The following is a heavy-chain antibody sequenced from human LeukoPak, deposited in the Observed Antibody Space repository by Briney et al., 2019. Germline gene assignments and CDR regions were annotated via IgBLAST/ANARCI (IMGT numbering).Heavy chain of an antibody. Sequence: SETLSLTCTASGVSISDYYWSWIRQPAGKGLEWIGRVHTSGSTNYNPSLKSRVTMSVDTSKNQFSLRLSTVTAADTAVYYCARDLYGDYGVFDYWGQGTLVTVSS. J-gene: IGHJ4*02. CDR2: VHTSGST. D-gene: IGHD4-17*01. V-gene: IGHV4-4*07. CDR3: ARDLYGDYGVFDY. CDR1: GVSISDYY.